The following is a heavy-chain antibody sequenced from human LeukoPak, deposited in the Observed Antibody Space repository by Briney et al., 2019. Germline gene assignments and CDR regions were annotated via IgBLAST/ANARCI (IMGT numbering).Heavy chain of an antibody. J-gene: IGHJ3*02. CDR1: GFTFSDYY. CDR3: ARDTAAGTGAFDI. Sequence: GGSLRLSCAASGFTFSDYYMSWIRQAPGKGLEWVSYISSSGSTKYYADSVKGRFTISRDNAKNSLYLQMNSLRAEDTAVYYCARDTAAGTGAFDIWGQGTMVTVSS. CDR2: ISSSGSTK. V-gene: IGHV3-11*04. D-gene: IGHD6-13*01.